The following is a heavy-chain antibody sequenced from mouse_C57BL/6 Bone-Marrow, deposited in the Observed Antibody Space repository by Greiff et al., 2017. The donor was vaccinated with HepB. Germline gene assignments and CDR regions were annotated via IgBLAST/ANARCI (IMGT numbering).Heavy chain of an antibody. CDR3: ARMGFYYGSSYPSYWYFDV. CDR1: GYAFSSYW. J-gene: IGHJ1*03. V-gene: IGHV1-80*01. Sequence: VQLQQSGAELVKPGASVKISCKASGYAFSSYWMNWVKQRPGKGLEWIGQIYPGDGDTNYNGKFKGKATLTADKSSSTAYMQLSSLTSEDSAVYFCARMGFYYGSSYPSYWYFDVWGTGTTVTVSS. CDR2: IYPGDGDT. D-gene: IGHD1-1*01.